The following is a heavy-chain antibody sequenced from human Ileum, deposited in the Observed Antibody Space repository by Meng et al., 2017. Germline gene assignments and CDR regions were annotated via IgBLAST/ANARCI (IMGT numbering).Heavy chain of an antibody. V-gene: IGHV3-21*01. Sequence: EVQLVESGGGLVKPVGSLRLSCVASGFSFSSNSMNWVRQAPGKGLEWVASISSSSSYADSVKGRFTISRDNAKNSLYLQMNSLRVEDMAVYYCARGRVVVSAAPLDSWGQGTLVTVSS. CDR3: ARGRVVVSAAPLDS. CDR2: ISSSSS. CDR1: GFSFSSNS. J-gene: IGHJ4*02. D-gene: IGHD2-15*01.